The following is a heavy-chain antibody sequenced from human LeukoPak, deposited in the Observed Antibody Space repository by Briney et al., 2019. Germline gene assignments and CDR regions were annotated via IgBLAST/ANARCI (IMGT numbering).Heavy chain of an antibody. D-gene: IGHD1-1*01. CDR1: GGSISSYY. V-gene: IGHV4-59*01. Sequence: PSETLSLTCTVSGGSISSYYWSWIRQPPGKGLEWIGYIYYSGSTNYNPSLKSRVTISVNTSKNQFSLKLSSVTAADTAVYYCARTSNWNDVHRYYYYYYMDVWGKGTTVTISS. CDR3: ARTSNWNDVHRYYYYYYMDV. J-gene: IGHJ6*03. CDR2: IYYSGST.